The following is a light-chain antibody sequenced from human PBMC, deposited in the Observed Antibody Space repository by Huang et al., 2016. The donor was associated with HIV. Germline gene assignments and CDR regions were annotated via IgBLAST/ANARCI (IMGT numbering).Light chain of an antibody. J-gene: IGKJ4*01. V-gene: IGKV3-20*01. Sequence: EIVLTQSPGTLSLWPGEMATFSCRASQSLRDTYIAWYQQRPGQTPRLRIYGASSRATGIRDRFSGSGSGTDFTLTINRLEPQDFAVYFCLQYDRSPLTFGGGTKVEL. CDR1: QSLRDTY. CDR2: GAS. CDR3: LQYDRSPLT.